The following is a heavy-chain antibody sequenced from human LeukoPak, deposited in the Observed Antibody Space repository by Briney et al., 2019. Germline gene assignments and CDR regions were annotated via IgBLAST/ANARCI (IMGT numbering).Heavy chain of an antibody. CDR2: ISYDGSSE. J-gene: IGHJ4*02. D-gene: IGHD3-16*01. V-gene: IGHV3-30*02. Sequence: GGSLRLSCAASGFTFSSYGMHWVRQAPGKGLEWVATISYDGSSEYYADSTKGRFTISRDNSKTTLYLQMNSLRVADTAVYYCAKDNTYDWDYIDHWGRGILVTVSS. CDR3: AKDNTYDWDYIDH. CDR1: GFTFSSYG.